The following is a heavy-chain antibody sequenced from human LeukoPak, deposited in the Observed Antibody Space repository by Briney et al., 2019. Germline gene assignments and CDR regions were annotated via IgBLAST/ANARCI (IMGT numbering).Heavy chain of an antibody. CDR2: INHSGST. Sequence: SETLSLTCAVYGGSFSGYYWSWIRQPPGKGLEWIGEINHSGSTNYNPSLKSRVTISVDTSKNQFSLKLSSVTAADTAVYYCARGFYGSGSHYFDYWGQGTLVTVSS. D-gene: IGHD3-10*01. CDR1: GGSFSGYY. V-gene: IGHV4-34*01. CDR3: ARGFYGSGSHYFDY. J-gene: IGHJ4*02.